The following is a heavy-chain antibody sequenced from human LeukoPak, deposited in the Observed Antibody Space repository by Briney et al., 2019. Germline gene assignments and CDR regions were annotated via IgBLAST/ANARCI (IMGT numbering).Heavy chain of an antibody. V-gene: IGHV3-48*01. J-gene: IGHJ4*02. Sequence: PGGSLRLSCAASGFTFSSYSMNWVRQAPGKGLEWVSYISDSGGTIYYADSVRGRVTISRDNAKNSLYLQMNSLRAEDTAVYYCARGRPIDYWGQGTLVTVSS. CDR3: ARGRPIDY. CDR2: ISDSGGTI. CDR1: GFTFSSYS.